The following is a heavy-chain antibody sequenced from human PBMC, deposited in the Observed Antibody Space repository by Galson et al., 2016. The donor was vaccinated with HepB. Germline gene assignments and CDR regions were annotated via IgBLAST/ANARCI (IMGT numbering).Heavy chain of an antibody. CDR1: GFTFTSYW. CDR2: IKQDGSEK. Sequence: SLRLSCAASGFTFTSYWMSWARPPPGKGLEWVANIKQDGSEKNYVDSVKGRFTMSRDNAKNSLYLQMNSLRAEDTDVYYCGREGGRGGGSPWGQGALVTVSS. J-gene: IGHJ5*02. CDR3: GREGGRGGGSP. V-gene: IGHV3-7*03. D-gene: IGHD3-16*01.